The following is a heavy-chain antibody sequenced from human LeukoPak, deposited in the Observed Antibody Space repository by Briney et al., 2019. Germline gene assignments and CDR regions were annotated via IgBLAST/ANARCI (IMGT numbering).Heavy chain of an antibody. CDR2: ISSSSSSYI. Sequence: GGSLRLSCAASGFTFSSYSMNWVRQAPGKGLEWVSSISSSSSSYIYYADSVKGGFTISRDNAKNSLYLQMNSLIAEDTAVYYCAREGGIRNGFDYWGQGTLVTVSS. J-gene: IGHJ4*02. V-gene: IGHV3-21*01. CDR1: GFTFSSYS. CDR3: AREGGIRNGFDY. D-gene: IGHD1-1*01.